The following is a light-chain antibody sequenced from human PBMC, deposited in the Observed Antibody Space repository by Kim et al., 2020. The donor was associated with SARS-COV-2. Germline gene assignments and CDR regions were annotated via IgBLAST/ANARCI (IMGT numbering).Light chain of an antibody. Sequence: SVSPGQTASITCSGDKLGDKYASWYQQKPGQSPVLVIYNDSRRPSGIPERFSGSNSGNTATLPISGTQAIDEADYYCQAWDNNNGVFGGGTKL. V-gene: IGLV3-1*01. CDR2: NDS. CDR1: KLGDKY. J-gene: IGLJ3*02. CDR3: QAWDNNNGV.